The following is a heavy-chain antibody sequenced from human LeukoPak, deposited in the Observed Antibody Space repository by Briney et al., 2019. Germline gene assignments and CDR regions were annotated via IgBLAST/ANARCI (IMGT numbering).Heavy chain of an antibody. D-gene: IGHD6-19*01. V-gene: IGHV4-39*02. J-gene: IGHJ6*02. Sequence: SETLSLTCTVSGGSISSSSYYWGWIRQPPGKGLEWIGSIYYSGSTYYNPSLKSRVTISVDTSKNQFSLKLSSVTAADTAVYYCARDLGSSGWYKDYYGMDVWGQGTTVTVSS. CDR1: GGSISSSSYY. CDR2: IYYSGST. CDR3: ARDLGSSGWYKDYYGMDV.